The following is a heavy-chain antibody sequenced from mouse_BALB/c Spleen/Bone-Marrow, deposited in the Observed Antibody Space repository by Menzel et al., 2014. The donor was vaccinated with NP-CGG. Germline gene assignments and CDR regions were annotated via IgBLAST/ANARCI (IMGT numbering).Heavy chain of an antibody. D-gene: IGHD1-1*01. CDR1: GFDFSRYW. J-gene: IGHJ4*01. Sequence: EVQLQQSGGGLVQPGGSLKLSCAVSGFDFSRYWMSWVRQAPGKGLEWIGEINPESSTINYTPSLKDKFIISRDNAKNTLYLQMSKVRSEDTALYDCARRGYYGMKAFWCQGTSVTGSS. V-gene: IGHV4-1*02. CDR2: INPESSTI. CDR3: ARRGYYGMKAF.